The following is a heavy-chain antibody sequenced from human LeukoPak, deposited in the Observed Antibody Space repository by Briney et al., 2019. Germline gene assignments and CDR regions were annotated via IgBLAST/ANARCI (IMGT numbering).Heavy chain of an antibody. Sequence: SETLSLTCTVSGGSISSYYWSWIRQPAGKGLEWIGRIYTSGSTNYNPSLKSRVTMSVDTSKNQFSLKLSSVTAADTAVYYCARVRARPPHYYYYMDVWGKGTTVTVSS. V-gene: IGHV4-4*07. J-gene: IGHJ6*03. CDR3: ARVRARPPHYYYYMDV. CDR2: IYTSGST. D-gene: IGHD4-17*01. CDR1: GGSISSYY.